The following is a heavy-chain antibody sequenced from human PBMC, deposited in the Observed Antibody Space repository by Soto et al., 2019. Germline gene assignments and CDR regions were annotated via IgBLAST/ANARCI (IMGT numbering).Heavy chain of an antibody. CDR2: ISYDGSNK. D-gene: IGHD6-6*01. CDR3: AKDEASSSNYYYYGMDV. V-gene: IGHV3-30*18. CDR1: GFTFSSYG. Sequence: GSLRLSCAASGFTFSSYGMHWVRQAPGRGLEWVAVISYDGSNKYYADSVKGRFTISRDNSKNTLYLQMNSLRAEDTAVYYCAKDEASSSNYYYYGMDVWGQGTTVTVSS. J-gene: IGHJ6*02.